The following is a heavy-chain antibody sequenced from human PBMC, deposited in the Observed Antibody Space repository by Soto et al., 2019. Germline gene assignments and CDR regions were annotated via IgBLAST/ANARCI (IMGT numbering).Heavy chain of an antibody. CDR2: ISSSSSPI. J-gene: IGHJ4*02. V-gene: IGHV3-48*03. CDR1: GFTFSNND. CDR3: AKDMKWGGMTTIHYFDS. Sequence: PGGSLRLSCAAAGFTFSNNDMNRVRQAPGKGLEWVSYISSSSSPIDYADSVKGRFTISRDNAKSSLFLQMNSLRPDDTALYYCAKDMKWGGMTTIHYFDSWGQGTLVTVSS. D-gene: IGHD4-17*01.